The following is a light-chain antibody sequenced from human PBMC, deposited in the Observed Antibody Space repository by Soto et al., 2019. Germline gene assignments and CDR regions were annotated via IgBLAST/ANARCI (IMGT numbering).Light chain of an antibody. V-gene: IGLV2-23*02. CDR1: SSGVGSYNL. CDR2: GVN. J-gene: IGLJ1*01. Sequence: QSALTQPASVSGSPGQSITISCTGTSSGVGSYNLVSWYQQHPGKAPKLMIYGVNKRPSGVSNRFSGSKSGNTASLTISGFQAEDEADYYCCSYAGISTFYVFGTGTKVTVL. CDR3: CSYAGISTFYV.